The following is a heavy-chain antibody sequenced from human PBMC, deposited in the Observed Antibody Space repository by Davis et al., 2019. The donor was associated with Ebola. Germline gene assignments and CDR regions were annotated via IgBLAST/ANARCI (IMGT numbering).Heavy chain of an antibody. CDR1: SGSFSGYY. J-gene: IGHJ6*02. CDR3: ASPEV. CDR2: INHSGST. Sequence: MPSETLSLTFAVHSGSFSGYYWNWIRQPPGKGLEWIGEINHSGSTNYNPSLKSRVTISVDTSKNQFSLKLSSVTAADTAVYYCASPEVWGQGTTVTVSS. V-gene: IGHV4-34*01.